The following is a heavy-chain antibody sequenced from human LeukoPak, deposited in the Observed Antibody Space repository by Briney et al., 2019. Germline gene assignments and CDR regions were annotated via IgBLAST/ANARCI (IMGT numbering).Heavy chain of an antibody. D-gene: IGHD3-10*01. CDR2: INPNSGGT. CDR3: ARGGDWLLWFGELYYYYYMDV. CDR1: GYTFTGYN. J-gene: IGHJ6*03. Sequence: ASVKVSCKASGYTFTGYNIHWVRQAPGQGLEWMGWINPNSGGTNYAQKLQGRVTMTTDTSTSTAYMELRSLRFDDTAVYYCARGGDWLLWFGELYYYYYMDVWGKGTTVTVSS. V-gene: IGHV1-2*02.